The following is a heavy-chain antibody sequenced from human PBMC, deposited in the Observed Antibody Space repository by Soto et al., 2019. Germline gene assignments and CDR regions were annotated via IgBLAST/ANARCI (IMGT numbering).Heavy chain of an antibody. V-gene: IGHV1-46*03. D-gene: IGHD2-8*01. J-gene: IGHJ4*02. CDR1: GYTFTIYY. CDR2: INPSGGST. CDR3: ARSPDIVLMVYAIPGPDYFDY. Sequence: ASVKVSCKASGYTFTIYYMHWVRQAPGQGLEWMGIINPSGGSTSYAQKFQGRVTMTRDTSTSTVYMKLSSLRSEDTAVYYCARSPDIVLMVYAIPGPDYFDYWGQGTLVTVSS.